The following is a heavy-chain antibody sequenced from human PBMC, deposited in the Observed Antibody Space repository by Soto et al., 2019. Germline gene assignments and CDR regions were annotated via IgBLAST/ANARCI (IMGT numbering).Heavy chain of an antibody. V-gene: IGHV1-69*02. CDR3: ARPNSYYDFWSGYYSDAFDI. CDR2: IIPILGIA. Sequence: QVQLVQSGAEVKKPGSSVKVSCKASGGTFSSYTISWVRQAPGQGLEWMGRIIPILGIANYAQKFQGRVTITADKSTSTAYMELSSLRSEDTAVYYCARPNSYYDFWSGYYSDAFDILGQGTMVTVSS. CDR1: GGTFSSYT. J-gene: IGHJ3*02. D-gene: IGHD3-3*01.